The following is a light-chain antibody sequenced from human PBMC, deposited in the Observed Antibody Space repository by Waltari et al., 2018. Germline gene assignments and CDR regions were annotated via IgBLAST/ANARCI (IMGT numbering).Light chain of an antibody. V-gene: IGKV1-5*03. J-gene: IGKJ5*01. CDR3: QQYYSIPIT. CDR2: KAS. CDR1: QSISSW. Sequence: DIQMTQSPSTLSASVGDRVTITCRASQSISSWLAWYQQKPGKAPKLLIYKASSLESGVPSRFSGSGSGTDFTLTISSLQAEDVAVYYCQQYYSIPITFGQGTRLEIK.